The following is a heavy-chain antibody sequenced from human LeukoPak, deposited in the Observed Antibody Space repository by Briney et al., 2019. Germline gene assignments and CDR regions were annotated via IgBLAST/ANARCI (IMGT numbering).Heavy chain of an antibody. CDR1: GFTFSSYS. CDR2: ISSSGSPI. Sequence: GGSLRLSCAASGFTFSSYSMNWVRQAPGKGLEWVSYISSSGSPIYYADSVKGRFTISRDSAKNSLDLQMNSLRVEDTAVYYCARDLGGRSKPDYWGQGTLVTVSS. D-gene: IGHD1-26*01. J-gene: IGHJ4*02. CDR3: ARDLGGRSKPDY. V-gene: IGHV3-48*04.